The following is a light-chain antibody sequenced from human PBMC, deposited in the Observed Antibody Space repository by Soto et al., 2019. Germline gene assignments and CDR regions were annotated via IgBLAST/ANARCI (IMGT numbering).Light chain of an antibody. CDR3: QQRRFPPVT. CDR2: DAS. CDR1: QSVSSY. J-gene: IGKJ1*01. V-gene: IGKV3-11*01. Sequence: EIVLTQSPAILSMSPGEKATLSCRASQSVSSYFAWYQQKPGQAPRLLTYDASNRATGVPARFRGRGSGTDFTFTIRSFEPDDFALYYCQQRRFPPVTCGQGTKV.